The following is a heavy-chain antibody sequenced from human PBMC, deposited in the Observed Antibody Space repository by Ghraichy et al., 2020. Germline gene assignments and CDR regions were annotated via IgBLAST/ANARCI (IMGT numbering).Heavy chain of an antibody. Sequence: GESRNISCAASGFTFSSYSMNWVRQAPGKGLEWVSYISSSSSTIYYADSVKGRFTISRDNAKNSLYLQMNSLRDEDTAVYYCASLYYDYVWGSYTPLYYYYGMDVWGQGTTVTVSS. J-gene: IGHJ6*02. CDR2: ISSSSSTI. CDR1: GFTFSSYS. D-gene: IGHD3-16*01. CDR3: ASLYYDYVWGSYTPLYYYYGMDV. V-gene: IGHV3-48*02.